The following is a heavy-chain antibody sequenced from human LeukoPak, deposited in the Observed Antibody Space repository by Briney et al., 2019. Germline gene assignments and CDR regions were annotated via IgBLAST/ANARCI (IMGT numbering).Heavy chain of an antibody. CDR2: INPNSGGT. D-gene: IGHD3-16*02. Sequence: ASVKVSCKASGYTFTGYYTHWVRQAPGQGLEWMGRINPNSGGTNYAQKFQGRVTMTRDTSISTAYMELSRLRSDDTAVYYCARVDVWGSYRRFDYWGQGTLVTVSS. CDR3: ARVDVWGSYRRFDY. V-gene: IGHV1-2*06. CDR1: GYTFTGYY. J-gene: IGHJ4*02.